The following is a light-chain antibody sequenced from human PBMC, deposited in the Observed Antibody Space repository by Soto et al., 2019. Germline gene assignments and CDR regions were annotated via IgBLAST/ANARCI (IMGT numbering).Light chain of an antibody. CDR1: QSLTSSS. CDR2: GTS. CDR3: QHLHSYPYT. Sequence: IVLTQSPGTLSLSPGERATLSCRASQSLTSSSLVWYQQKPGQSPRLLIFGTSSRATGIPDRFSGSGSGTDFTLTISSLQPDDVATYFCQHLHSYPYTFGQGTKLEI. J-gene: IGKJ2*01. V-gene: IGKV3-20*01.